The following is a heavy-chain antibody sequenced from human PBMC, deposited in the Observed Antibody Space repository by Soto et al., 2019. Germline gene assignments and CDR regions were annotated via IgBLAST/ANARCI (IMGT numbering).Heavy chain of an antibody. CDR2: ISGSGGST. CDR1: GFTFSSYA. D-gene: IGHD1-26*01. J-gene: IGHJ4*02. Sequence: EVQLLESGGGLVQPGGSLRLSCAASGFTFSSYAMRWVRQAPGKGLEWVSAISGSGGSTYYADSVKGRFTISRDNSKNTLYLQMNSLSGEDTAVYYCARRGSGSYYDYWGQGTLVTVSS. V-gene: IGHV3-23*01. CDR3: ARRGSGSYYDY.